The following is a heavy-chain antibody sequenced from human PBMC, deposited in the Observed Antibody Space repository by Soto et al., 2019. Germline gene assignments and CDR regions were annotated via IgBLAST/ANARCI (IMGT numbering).Heavy chain of an antibody. V-gene: IGHV1-69*02. CDR1: GGTFSRYT. Sequence: QVQLVQSGAEVKKPGSSVKVSCKASGGTFSRYTISWVRQAPGQGLEWMGRIIPILDIPNYAQNFQGRVTITADKSTSTAYMELSSLRSEDTAVYYWAGHFTGVLVLGASPPGGDNYGWDVWGQGTTVTVSS. CDR2: IIPILDIP. D-gene: IGHD2-15*01. CDR3: AGHFTGVLVLGASPPGGDNYGWDV. J-gene: IGHJ6*02.